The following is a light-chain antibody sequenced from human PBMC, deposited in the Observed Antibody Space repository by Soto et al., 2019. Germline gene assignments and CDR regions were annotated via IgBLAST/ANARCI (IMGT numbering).Light chain of an antibody. CDR1: QSVASSD. Sequence: EIVLTQSPGTLSLSPGESATLSCRASQSVASSDLAWYQQKPGQAPRLLIYGASSRATGIPDRFSDSKTALDFTLTTRRREPEDFDVYYCPQYGSYLYTFGQGIKLEIK. V-gene: IGKV3-20*01. CDR2: GAS. J-gene: IGKJ2*01. CDR3: PQYGSYLYT.